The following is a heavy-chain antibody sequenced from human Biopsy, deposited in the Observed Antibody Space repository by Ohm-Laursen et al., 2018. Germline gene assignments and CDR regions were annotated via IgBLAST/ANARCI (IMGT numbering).Heavy chain of an antibody. D-gene: IGHD2-15*01. CDR2: IVPLFETT. V-gene: IGHV1-69*13. Sequence: VKISCKASGYNFDIYPLFWVRQAPGQGFEWMGGIVPLFETTDSAQKFQGRVTITADRSTTTAYIELSGLTSEDTAIYYCAKAGQTSGEYVVPRHFDSWGQGTRVTVSS. CDR3: AKAGQTSGEYVVPRHFDS. J-gene: IGHJ4*02. CDR1: GYNFDIYP.